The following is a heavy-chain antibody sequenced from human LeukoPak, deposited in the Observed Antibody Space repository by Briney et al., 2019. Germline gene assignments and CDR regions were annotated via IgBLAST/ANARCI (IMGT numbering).Heavy chain of an antibody. CDR2: INSNGGST. V-gene: IGHV3-23*01. CDR1: GFTFGTST. D-gene: IGHD3-3*01. J-gene: IGHJ5*02. CDR3: EPTLQFLES. Sequence: GRSLRLSCTTSGFTFGTSTMTWVRQAPGKGLEWVSTINSNGGSTYYASSVKGRFTISRDNSRNTLYLRMSSLRAEDTAVYYCEPTLQFLESWGQGTMVIVSS.